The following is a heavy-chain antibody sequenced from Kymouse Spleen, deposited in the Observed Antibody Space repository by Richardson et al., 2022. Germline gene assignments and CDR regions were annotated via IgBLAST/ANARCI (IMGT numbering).Heavy chain of an antibody. CDR1: GFTFDDYA. V-gene: IGHV3-9*01. CDR2: ISWNSGSI. D-gene: IGHD3-16*02. Sequence: EVQLVESGGGLVQPGRSLRLSCAASGFTFDDYAMHWVRQAPGKGLEWVSGISWNSGSIGYADSVKGRFTISRDNAKNSLYLQMNSLRAEDTALYYCAKGVFGGVIVHFDYWGQGTLVTVSS. CDR3: AKGVFGGVIVHFDY. J-gene: IGHJ4*02.